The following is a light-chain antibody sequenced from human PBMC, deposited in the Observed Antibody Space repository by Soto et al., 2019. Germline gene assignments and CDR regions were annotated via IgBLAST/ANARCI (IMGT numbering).Light chain of an antibody. J-gene: IGKJ1*01. CDR1: QSVAGNF. V-gene: IGKV3D-20*01. CDR2: DAS. Sequence: EIVLTHSPAALSLSPGELATLSCGASQSVAGNFLAWYQHKPGLAPRLLIYDASIRANGIPDRFSGGGSGTDFTLTISRLEPEDSAVYYCQVYNSSPWTFGQGTKVDIK. CDR3: QVYNSSPWT.